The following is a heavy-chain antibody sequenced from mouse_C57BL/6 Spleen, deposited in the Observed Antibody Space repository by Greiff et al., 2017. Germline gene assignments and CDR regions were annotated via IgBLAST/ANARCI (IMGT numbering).Heavy chain of an antibody. CDR3: ARQGDYGSLDY. J-gene: IGHJ2*01. Sequence: EVKLVESGGDLVKPGGSLKLSCAASGFTFSSYGMSWVRQTPDKRLEWVATISSGGSYTYYPDSVKGRFTISRDNAKNTLYLQMSSLKSEDTAMYYCARQGDYGSLDYWGKGTTLTVSS. V-gene: IGHV5-6*01. CDR2: ISSGGSYT. D-gene: IGHD1-1*01. CDR1: GFTFSSYG.